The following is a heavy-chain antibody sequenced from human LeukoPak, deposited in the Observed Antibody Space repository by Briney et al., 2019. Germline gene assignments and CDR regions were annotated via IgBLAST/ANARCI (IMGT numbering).Heavy chain of an antibody. D-gene: IGHD1-26*01. CDR3: AKGYYVFDY. CDR1: GFTFSSYG. CDR2: IRYDGGNK. J-gene: IGHJ4*02. Sequence: GGSLRLSCAASGFTFSSYGMHWVRQAPGKGLEWVAFIRYDGGNKYYADSVKGRFTISRDNSKNTLYLQMNSLRAEDTAVYYCAKGYYVFDYRGQGTLVTVSS. V-gene: IGHV3-30*02.